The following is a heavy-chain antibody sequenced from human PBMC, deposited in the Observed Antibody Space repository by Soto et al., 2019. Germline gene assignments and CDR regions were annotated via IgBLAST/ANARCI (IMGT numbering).Heavy chain of an antibody. CDR1: GFTFNNYG. CDR2: MSYDGNNE. D-gene: IGHD6-13*01. CDR3: ARPAQYPNTWYSFDY. J-gene: IGHJ4*02. V-gene: IGHV3-30*03. Sequence: GGSLRLSCAASGFTFNNYGMHWVRQAPGKGLEWVAVMSYDGNNEYYGDSVKGRVTFTRDTSASTDYMELSSLTSEDTAVYYCARPAQYPNTWYSFDYWGQGTLVTVSS.